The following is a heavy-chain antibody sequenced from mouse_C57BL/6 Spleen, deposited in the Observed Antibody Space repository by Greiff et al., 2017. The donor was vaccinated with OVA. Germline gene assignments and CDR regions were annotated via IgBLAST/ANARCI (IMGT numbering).Heavy chain of an antibody. CDR2: ISSGSSTI. D-gene: IGHD2-4*01. CDR3: ARGIYYDYDGHAMDY. V-gene: IGHV5-17*01. CDR1: GFTFSDYG. Sequence: EVNVVESGGGLVKPGGSLKLSCAASGFTFSDYGMHWVRQAPEKGLEWVAYISSGSSTIYYADTVKGRFTISRDNAKNTLFLQMTSLRSEDTAMYYCARGIYYDYDGHAMDYWGQGTSVTVSS. J-gene: IGHJ4*01.